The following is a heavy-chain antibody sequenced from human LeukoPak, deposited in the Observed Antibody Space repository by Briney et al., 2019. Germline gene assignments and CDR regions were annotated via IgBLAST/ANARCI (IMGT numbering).Heavy chain of an antibody. CDR3: AKGMTTGPRSVYHYMDV. D-gene: IGHD4-17*01. V-gene: IGHV3-48*03. J-gene: IGHJ6*03. CDR1: GFTFSSYE. CDR2: ISSSGSTI. Sequence: PGGSLRLSCAASGFTFSSYEMNWVRQAPGKGLEWVSYISSSGSTIYYADSVKGRFTISRDNAKNSLYLQMNSLRAEDTAVYYCAKGMTTGPRSVYHYMDVWGKGTTVTVSS.